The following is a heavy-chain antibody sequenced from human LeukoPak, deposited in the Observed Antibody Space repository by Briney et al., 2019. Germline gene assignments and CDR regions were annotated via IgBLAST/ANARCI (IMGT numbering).Heavy chain of an antibody. CDR3: AREQRYFDWLEYYYYMDV. Sequence: PSETLSLTCTVSGGSISSSSYYWGWIRQPPGKGLEWIGSIYYSGSTYYNSSLKSRVTISVDTSKNQFSLKLSSVTAADTAVYYCAREQRYFDWLEYYYYMDVWGKGTTVTVSS. CDR2: IYYSGST. CDR1: GGSISSSSYY. J-gene: IGHJ6*03. D-gene: IGHD3-9*01. V-gene: IGHV4-39*07.